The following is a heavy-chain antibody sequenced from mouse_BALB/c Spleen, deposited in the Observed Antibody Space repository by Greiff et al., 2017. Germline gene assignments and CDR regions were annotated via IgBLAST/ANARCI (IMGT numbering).Heavy chain of an antibody. CDR3: ARMPITTFYYFDY. D-gene: IGHD1-2*01. Sequence: VHLVESGPGLVQPSQSLSITCTVSGFSLTSYGVHWVRQSPGKGLEWLGVIWSGGSTDYNAAFISRLSISKDNSKSQVFFKMNSLQANDTAIYYCARMPITTFYYFDYWGQGTTLTVSS. J-gene: IGHJ2*01. V-gene: IGHV2-2*02. CDR1: GFSLTSYG. CDR2: IWSGGST.